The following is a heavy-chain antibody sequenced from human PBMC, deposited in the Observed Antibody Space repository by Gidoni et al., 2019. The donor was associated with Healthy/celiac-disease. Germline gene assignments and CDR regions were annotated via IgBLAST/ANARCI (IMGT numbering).Heavy chain of an antibody. V-gene: IGHV3-23*01. D-gene: IGHD6-19*01. CDR1: GFTFRSYA. J-gene: IGHJ5*02. CDR3: AKDSVAGPTQGFDP. CDR2: ISGSGGST. Sequence: EVQLLESGGGLVQPGGSLTLPCAASGFTFRSYAMTWARQARGKGLEWVSAISGSGGSTSYAGSVKGRFTISRDNSKNTLYLQMNSLRAEDTAVYYCAKDSVAGPTQGFDPWGQGTLVTVSS.